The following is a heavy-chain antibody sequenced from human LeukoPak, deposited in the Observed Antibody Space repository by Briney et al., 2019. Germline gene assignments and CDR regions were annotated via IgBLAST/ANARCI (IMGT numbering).Heavy chain of an antibody. CDR1: GFTFSGSA. J-gene: IGHJ4*02. D-gene: IGHD1-26*01. Sequence: GGSLKLSCAASGFTFSGSAMHWVRQASGKGLEWVGRIRSKANSYATAYAASVKGRFTISRDDSKNTAYLQMNSLKTEDTAVYYCTRRGGSYYACWGQGTLVTVSS. V-gene: IGHV3-73*01. CDR3: TRRGGSYYAC. CDR2: IRSKANSYAT.